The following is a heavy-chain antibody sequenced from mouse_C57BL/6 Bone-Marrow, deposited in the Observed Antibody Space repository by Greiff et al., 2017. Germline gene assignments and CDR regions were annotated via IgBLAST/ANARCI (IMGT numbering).Heavy chain of an antibody. V-gene: IGHV14-4*01. CDR1: GFNIKDDY. CDR2: IDPEIGDT. D-gene: IGHD2-3*01. Sequence: EVQLQQSGAELVRPGASVKLSCTASGFNIKDDYIHWVKQRPEQGLEWIGWIDPEIGDTEYASKFQGKATITSDKSSNTPYLQLGSLTSEDTAVYYCSSFDGNYFDFWGQGTPLTVAS. CDR3: SSFDGNYFDF. J-gene: IGHJ2*01.